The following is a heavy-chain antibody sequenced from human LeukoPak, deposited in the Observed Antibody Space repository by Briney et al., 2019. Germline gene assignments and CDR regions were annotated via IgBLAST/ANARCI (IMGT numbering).Heavy chain of an antibody. CDR3: ASLIVVVPAAPGTQH. J-gene: IGHJ1*01. CDR1: GFTVSSNY. V-gene: IGHV3-53*01. CDR2: IYSGGST. D-gene: IGHD2-2*01. Sequence: PGGSLRLSCAASGFTVSSNYMSWVRQAPGKGLEWVSVIYSGGSTYYADSVKGRFTISRDNAKNSLYLQMNSLRAEDTAVYYCASLIVVVPAAPGTQHWGQGTLVTVSS.